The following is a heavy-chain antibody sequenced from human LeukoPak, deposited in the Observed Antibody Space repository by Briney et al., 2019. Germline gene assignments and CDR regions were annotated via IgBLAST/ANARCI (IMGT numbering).Heavy chain of an antibody. Sequence: ASVKVSCKVSGYTLTELSMHWVRQAPGKGLEWMGGFDPVDGETIYAQKFQGRVAMTEDTSTDTAYMELSSLRSEDTAVYYCATRHLVRAWGAFDIWGQGTMVTVSS. CDR2: FDPVDGET. D-gene: IGHD3-10*02. CDR1: GYTLTELS. V-gene: IGHV1-24*01. J-gene: IGHJ3*02. CDR3: ATRHLVRAWGAFDI.